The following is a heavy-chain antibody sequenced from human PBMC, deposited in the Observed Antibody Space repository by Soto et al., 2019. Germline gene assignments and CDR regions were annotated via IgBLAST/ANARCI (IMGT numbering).Heavy chain of an antibody. D-gene: IGHD3-22*01. CDR2: IYHSGST. CDR3: ARSYDSSGWGDAFDI. CDR1: GGFINSGGYS. Sequence: PSETLYLTCAVSGGFINSGGYSWPWIRQPTGKGLEWIGYIYHSGSTYYNPSLKSRVTISVDRSKNQFSLKLSSVTAADTPVYYCARSYDSSGWGDAFDIWGQGTMVT. J-gene: IGHJ3*02. V-gene: IGHV4-30-2*01.